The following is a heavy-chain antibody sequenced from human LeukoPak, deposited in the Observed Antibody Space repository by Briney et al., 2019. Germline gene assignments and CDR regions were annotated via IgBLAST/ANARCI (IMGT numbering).Heavy chain of an antibody. CDR3: ARVLSDSSGYYSAPFDY. CDR2: INPNSGGT. J-gene: IGHJ4*02. CDR1: GYTFTGYY. D-gene: IGHD3-22*01. Sequence: ASVKVSCKASGYTFTGYYMHWVRQAPGQGLEWMGWINPNSGGTNYAQKFQGRVTMTRDTSISTAYMELSRLRSDDTAVYYCARVLSDSSGYYSAPFDYWGQGTLVTVSS. V-gene: IGHV1-2*02.